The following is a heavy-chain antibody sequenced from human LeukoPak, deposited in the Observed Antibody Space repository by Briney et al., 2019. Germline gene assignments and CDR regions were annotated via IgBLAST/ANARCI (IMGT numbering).Heavy chain of an antibody. CDR1: GFTFSGHS. CDR2: INLDGSER. D-gene: IGHD6-13*01. V-gene: IGHV3-7*01. J-gene: IGHJ4*02. CDR3: GRVIAGAIDY. Sequence: GGSLRLSCAASGFTFSGHSMTWVRQAPGKGLEWVANINLDGSERFYVDFVKGRFTISRDNAHNSMYLQMNSLRAEDTAVYYCGRVIAGAIDYWGQGTLVTVSS.